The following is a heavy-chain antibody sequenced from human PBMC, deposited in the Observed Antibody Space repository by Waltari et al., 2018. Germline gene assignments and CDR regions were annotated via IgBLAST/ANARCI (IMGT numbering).Heavy chain of an antibody. CDR1: GFRFSRYA. CDR3: AKESPHMDV. J-gene: IGHJ6*03. Sequence: VQMVEHGGDVVHPGGSLRPSCPASGFRFSRYARSSVRQAPGRGPAWVAFMLYDGSNKYYADSVKGRFTISRDNSKNTLYLQMNSLRVEDTAVYYCAKESPHMDVWGKGTTVTIS. V-gene: IGHV3-30*02. CDR2: MLYDGSNK.